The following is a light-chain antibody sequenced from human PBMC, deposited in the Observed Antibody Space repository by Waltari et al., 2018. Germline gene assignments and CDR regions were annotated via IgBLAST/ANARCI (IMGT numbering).Light chain of an antibody. CDR3: QVWDGSSDHPV. CDR2: DDN. J-gene: IGLJ2*01. CDR1: NIGGQS. V-gene: IGLV3-21*04. Sequence: SYVLTQPPSVSVAPGKTARIPCGGANIGGQSVHWYQQRPGQAPVLVIYDDNDRPSGIPERFSASNSGNTATLTISRVEVGDEADYCCQVWDGSSDHPVFGGGTKLTV.